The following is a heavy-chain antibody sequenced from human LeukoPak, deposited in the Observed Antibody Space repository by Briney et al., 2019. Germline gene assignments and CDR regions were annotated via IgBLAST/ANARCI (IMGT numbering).Heavy chain of an antibody. D-gene: IGHD6-13*01. CDR2: KSGSGGGT. J-gene: IGHJ4*02. CDR1: GFTFSSYA. CDR3: AKDKLGAGGQSDY. Sequence: GGSLRLSCAASGFTFSSYAMSWVRQAPGKGLEWVSSKSGSGGGTYYTDSVQGRFTMSRDNSKDTLSLQMNSLRAEDTALYYCAKDKLGAGGQSDYWGQGTLVTVSS. V-gene: IGHV3-23*01.